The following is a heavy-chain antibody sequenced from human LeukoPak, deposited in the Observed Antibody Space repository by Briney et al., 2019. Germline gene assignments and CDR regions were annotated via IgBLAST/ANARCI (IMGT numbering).Heavy chain of an antibody. CDR3: ARGYYDSSGYLFDY. J-gene: IGHJ4*02. Sequence: GSLRLSCAASGFTVSSNYMSWVRQAPGKGLEWVSVIYSGGSTYYADSVKGRFTISRHNSKNTLYLQMNSLRAEDTAVYYCARGYYDSSGYLFDYWGQGTLVTVSS. CDR2: IYSGGST. V-gene: IGHV3-53*04. D-gene: IGHD3-22*01. CDR1: GFTVSSNY.